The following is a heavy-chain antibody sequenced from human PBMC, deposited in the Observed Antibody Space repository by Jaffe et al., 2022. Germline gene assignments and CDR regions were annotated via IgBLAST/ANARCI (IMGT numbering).Heavy chain of an antibody. V-gene: IGHV4-38-2*01. CDR3: ARRGDYGRYWYFDL. D-gene: IGHD4-17*01. CDR1: GYSISSGYY. J-gene: IGHJ2*01. Sequence: QVQLQESGPGLVKPSETLSLTCAVSGYSISSGYYWGWIRQPPGKGLEWIGSIYHSGSTYYNPSLRSRVTISVDTSKNQFSLKLSSVTAADTAVYYCARRGDYGRYWYFDLWGRGTLVTVSS. CDR2: IYHSGST.